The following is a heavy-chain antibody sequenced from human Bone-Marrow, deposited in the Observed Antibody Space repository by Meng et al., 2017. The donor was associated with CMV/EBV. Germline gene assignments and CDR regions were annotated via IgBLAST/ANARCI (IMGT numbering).Heavy chain of an antibody. J-gene: IGHJ5*02. Sequence: GSLRLSCTVSGGSISSYYWSWIRQPPGKGLEWIGYIYYSGSTNYNPSLKSRVTISVDTSKNQFSLKLSSVAAADTAVYYCAREPLYCSSTSCYNWFDPWGQGTLVTVSS. CDR2: IYYSGST. V-gene: IGHV4-59*01. CDR3: AREPLYCSSTSCYNWFDP. D-gene: IGHD2-2*01. CDR1: GGSISSYY.